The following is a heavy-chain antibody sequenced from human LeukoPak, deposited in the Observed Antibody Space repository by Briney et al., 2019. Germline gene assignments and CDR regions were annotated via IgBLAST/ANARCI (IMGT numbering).Heavy chain of an antibody. CDR2: ISGSGGDT. CDR3: AKDSGAVLGLVNYLDF. D-gene: IGHD6-19*01. V-gene: IGHV3-23*01. J-gene: IGHJ4*02. Sequence: PGGSLRLSCAASGFSFSNYNINWVRQAPGTGLESVSGISGSGGDTYYADSVNGRFTIPRDNSKNKMFLQIKNLGVDDPALDYCAKDSGAVLGLVNYLDFWGQGTLVTVSS. CDR1: GFSFSNYN.